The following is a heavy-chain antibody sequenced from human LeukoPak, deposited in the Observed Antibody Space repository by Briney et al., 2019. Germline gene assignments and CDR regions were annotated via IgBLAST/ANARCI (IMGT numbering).Heavy chain of an antibody. CDR1: AFTFSSYA. CDR2: IRYDGSKK. Sequence: GGSLRLSCAASAFTFSSYAMHWVRQAPGRGLEWVSFIRYDGSKKYYTDSVKGRFTISRDNSKNMLYLQMNSLRTEDTAAYYCAKMEGSGWHSDYWGQGTLVTVSS. J-gene: IGHJ4*02. CDR3: AKMEGSGWHSDY. V-gene: IGHV3-30*02. D-gene: IGHD6-19*01.